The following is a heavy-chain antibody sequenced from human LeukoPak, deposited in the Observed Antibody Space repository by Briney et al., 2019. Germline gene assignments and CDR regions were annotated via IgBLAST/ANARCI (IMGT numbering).Heavy chain of an antibody. D-gene: IGHD1-26*01. CDR2: IYYTGNT. V-gene: IGHV4-59*01. CDR1: GGSISNYY. CDR3: AREAFIGWFDP. J-gene: IGHJ5*02. Sequence: KSSETLSLTCTVSGGSISNYYWNWIRQPPGKGLEWIGYIYYTGNTNYNPSLKSRVTISVDTSKNQFSLKLSSVTAADTAVYYCAREAFIGWFDPWGQGTLVTVSS.